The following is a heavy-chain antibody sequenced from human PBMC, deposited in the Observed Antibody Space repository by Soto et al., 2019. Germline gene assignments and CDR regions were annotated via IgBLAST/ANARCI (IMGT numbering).Heavy chain of an antibody. Sequence: GGSLKVSTEGSGYSFTSYFIGWVRQMPGKGLEWMGIIYPGDSDTRYSPSFQGQVTISADKSISTAYLQWSSLKASDTAMYYCARQEVAGTGSYYYGMDVWGQGTTVTVSS. CDR3: ARQEVAGTGSYYYGMDV. CDR2: IYPGDSDT. V-gene: IGHV5-51*01. J-gene: IGHJ6*02. D-gene: IGHD6-19*01. CDR1: GYSFTSYF.